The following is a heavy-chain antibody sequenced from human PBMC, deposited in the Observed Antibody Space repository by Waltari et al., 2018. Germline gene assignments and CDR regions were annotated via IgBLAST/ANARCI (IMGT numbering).Heavy chain of an antibody. CDR3: AREQRYSSGWYISFDY. V-gene: IGHV3-33*01. Sequence: QVQLVESGGGVVQPGRSLRLSCAASGFTFSSYGMHWVRQAPGKGLEWVAVIWYDGSNKYYADSVKGRFTISRDNSKNTLYRQMNSLRAEDTAVYYCAREQRYSSGWYISFDYWGQGTLVTVSS. D-gene: IGHD6-19*01. CDR2: IWYDGSNK. CDR1: GFTFSSYG. J-gene: IGHJ4*02.